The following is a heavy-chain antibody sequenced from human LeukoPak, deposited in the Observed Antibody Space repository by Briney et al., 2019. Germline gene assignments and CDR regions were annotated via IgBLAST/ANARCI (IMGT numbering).Heavy chain of an antibody. CDR1: GGSFRGYY. CDR3: ARDMGYYGMDV. Sequence: SETLSLTCAVYGGSFRGYYWSWIRQPPGKGLEWIGYIYYSGSTNYNPSLKSRVTISVDTSKNQFSLKLSSVTAADTAVYYCARDMGYYGMDVWGQGTTVTDSS. D-gene: IGHD3-10*01. J-gene: IGHJ6*02. CDR2: IYYSGST. V-gene: IGHV4-59*01.